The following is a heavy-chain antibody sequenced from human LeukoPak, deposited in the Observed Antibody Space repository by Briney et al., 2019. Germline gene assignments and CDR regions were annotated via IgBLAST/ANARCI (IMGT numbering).Heavy chain of an antibody. V-gene: IGHV1-2*02. CDR3: AREEDSWDYYDSSGLLDY. CDR2: INPNSGGT. J-gene: IGHJ4*02. D-gene: IGHD3-22*01. CDR1: GYTFTGYY. Sequence: ASVKVSCKASGYTFTGYYMHWVRQAPGQGLEWMGWINPNSGGTNHAQKFQGRVTMTRDTSISTAYMELSRLRSDDTAVYYCAREEDSWDYYDSSGLLDYWGQGTLVTVSS.